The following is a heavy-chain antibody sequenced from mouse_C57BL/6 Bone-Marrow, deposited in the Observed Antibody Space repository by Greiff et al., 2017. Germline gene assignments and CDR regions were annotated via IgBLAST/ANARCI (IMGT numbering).Heavy chain of an antibody. J-gene: IGHJ2*01. CDR1: GYAFSSYW. CDR2: IYPGDGDT. V-gene: IGHV1-80*01. CDR3: ARRASRGTVFDY. Sequence: QVQLQQSGAELVKPGASVKISCKASGYAFSSYWMNWVKQRPGKGLEWIGQIYPGDGDTNYNGKFKGKATVTADKSSSTAYMQLSSLTSEDSAVYFYARRASRGTVFDYWGRGTTLTVSA. D-gene: IGHD6-1*01.